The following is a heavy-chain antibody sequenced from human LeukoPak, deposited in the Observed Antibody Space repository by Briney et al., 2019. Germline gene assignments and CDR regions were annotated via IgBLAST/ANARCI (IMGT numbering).Heavy chain of an antibody. CDR3: AREVRGSYHWFDP. V-gene: IGHV1-3*01. CDR2: INAGNGNT. CDR1: GYTFTDYA. D-gene: IGHD1-26*01. J-gene: IGHJ5*02. Sequence: ASVKVSCKASGYTFTDYAIHWVRQAPGQRLEWMGWINAGNGNTKYSQKFQGKVTMTRDTSTSTVYMELSSLRSEDTAMYYCAREVRGSYHWFDPWGQGTLVTVSS.